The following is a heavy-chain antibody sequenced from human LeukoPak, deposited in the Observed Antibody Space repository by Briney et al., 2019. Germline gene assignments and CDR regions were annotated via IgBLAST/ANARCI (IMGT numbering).Heavy chain of an antibody. V-gene: IGHV3-53*04. J-gene: IGHJ6*02. D-gene: IGHD3/OR15-3a*01. Sequence: GGSLRLSCAASGFTVSSNYMSWVRQAPGKGLEWVSVIYSGGSTYYADSVKGRFTISRHNSKNTLYPQMNSLRAEDTAVYYCARMRLDNYYYGMDVWGQGTTVTVSS. CDR2: IYSGGST. CDR3: ARMRLDNYYYGMDV. CDR1: GFTVSSNY.